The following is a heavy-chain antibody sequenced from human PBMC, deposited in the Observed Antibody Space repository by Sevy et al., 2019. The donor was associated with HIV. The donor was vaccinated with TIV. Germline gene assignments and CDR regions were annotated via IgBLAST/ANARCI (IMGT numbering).Heavy chain of an antibody. D-gene: IGHD2-15*01. Sequence: GGSLRLSCAASGFTFSDYYMSWIRQAPGKGLEWVSSISSSSSYIYYADSVKGRFTISRDNAKNSLYLQMNSLRAEDTAVYYCARLGGVADQGMDVWGQGTTVTVSS. V-gene: IGHV3-11*06. CDR2: ISSSSSYI. J-gene: IGHJ6*02. CDR1: GFTFSDYY. CDR3: ARLGGVADQGMDV.